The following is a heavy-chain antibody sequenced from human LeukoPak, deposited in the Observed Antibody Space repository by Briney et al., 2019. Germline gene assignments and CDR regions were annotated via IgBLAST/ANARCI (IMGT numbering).Heavy chain of an antibody. CDR2: ISGSGGST. CDR1: GFTFSSYA. J-gene: IGHJ4*02. D-gene: IGHD3-9*01. V-gene: IGHV3-23*01. Sequence: GGSLRLSCAASGFTFSSYAMSWVRQAPGKGLEWVSAISGSGGSTYYADSVKGRFTISRDNSKNTLYLQMNSLRAEDTAVYYCAKDPLLRYFDWLSIGDRGQGTLVTVSS. CDR3: AKDPLLRYFDWLSIGD.